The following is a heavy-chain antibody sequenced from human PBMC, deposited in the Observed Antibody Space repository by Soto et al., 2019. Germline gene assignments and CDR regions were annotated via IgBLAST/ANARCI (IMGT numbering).Heavy chain of an antibody. CDR1: GFAFSSYS. Sequence: GGSLRLSCAASGFAFSSYSMNWVRQAPGKGLVWVSRINDDGSMTNYADSVRGRFTISRDNAKSTLYLQMNSLRAEDTAVYYCARLKAGTAAFDYWGKGTLVTV. D-gene: IGHD6-19*01. J-gene: IGHJ4*02. CDR2: INDDGSMT. CDR3: ARLKAGTAAFDY. V-gene: IGHV3-74*01.